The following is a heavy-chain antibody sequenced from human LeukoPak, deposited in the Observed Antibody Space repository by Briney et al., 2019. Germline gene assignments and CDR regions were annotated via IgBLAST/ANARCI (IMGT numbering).Heavy chain of an antibody. Sequence: GASVKVSCKTSGYPFTTWEINWVRQAAGQGLEWMGWVHPNSGNTAYAQKFQGRVTMTGDTSISTAYMEVSGLRSDDTAVYFCARGPRNDPWGQGTLVTVSS. CDR3: ARGPRNDP. D-gene: IGHD1-14*01. V-gene: IGHV1-8*01. J-gene: IGHJ5*02. CDR1: GYPFTTWE. CDR2: VHPNSGNT.